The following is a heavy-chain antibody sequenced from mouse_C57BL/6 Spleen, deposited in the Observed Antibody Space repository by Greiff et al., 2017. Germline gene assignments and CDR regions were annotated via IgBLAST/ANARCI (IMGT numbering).Heavy chain of an antibody. CDR1: GFTFSDYG. V-gene: IGHV5-17*01. CDR3: ASITTVVARGNAMDY. J-gene: IGHJ4*01. CDR2: ISSGSSTI. D-gene: IGHD1-1*01. Sequence: VQLKESGGGLVKPGGSLKLSCAASGFTFSDYGMHWVRQAPEKGLEWVAYISSGSSTIYYADTVKGRFTISRDNAKNTLFLQMTSLRSEDTAMYYCASITTVVARGNAMDYWGQGTSVTVSS.